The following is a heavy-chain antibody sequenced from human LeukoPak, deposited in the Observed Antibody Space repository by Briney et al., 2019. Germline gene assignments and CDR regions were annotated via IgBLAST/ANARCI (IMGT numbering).Heavy chain of an antibody. CDR3: AREGLAAAGSLDS. CDR2: ISYDGSNK. Sequence: PGRSLRLSCAASGFTFSSYAMHWVRQAPGKGLEWVAVISYDGSNKYYADSVKGRFTISTDNSKNTLYLQMNSLRAEDTAVYYCAREGLAAAGSLDSWGQGTLVTVSS. V-gene: IGHV3-30*04. CDR1: GFTFSSYA. D-gene: IGHD6-13*01. J-gene: IGHJ4*02.